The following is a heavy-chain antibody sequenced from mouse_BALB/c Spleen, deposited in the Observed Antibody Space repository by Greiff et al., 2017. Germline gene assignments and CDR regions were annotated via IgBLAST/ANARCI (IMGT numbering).Heavy chain of an antibody. Sequence: DVMLVESGGGLVQPGGSLKLSCAASGFTFSSYTMSWVRQTPEKRLEWVAYISNGGGSTYYPDTVKGRFTISRDNAKNTLYLQMSSLKSEDTAMYYCARHDYYGSGAMDYWGQGTSVTVSS. D-gene: IGHD1-2*01. CDR3: ARHDYYGSGAMDY. CDR2: ISNGGGST. J-gene: IGHJ4*01. CDR1: GFTFSSYT. V-gene: IGHV5-12-2*01.